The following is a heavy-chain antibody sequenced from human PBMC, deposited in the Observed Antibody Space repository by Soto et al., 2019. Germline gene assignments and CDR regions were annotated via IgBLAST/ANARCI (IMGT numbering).Heavy chain of an antibody. D-gene: IGHD3-22*01. Sequence: SDTLSVTCTVSGGSISSDDYYWSWIRQAPGRGLEWIGYIHSSGSIYYNPSLKSRATMSIDTARNQFSLKVSSVTVADTAVYYCARDLDGLHDDNSGPYPRPGWGQGTLVTVSS. CDR3: ARDLDGLHDDNSGPYPRPG. V-gene: IGHV4-30-4*02. J-gene: IGHJ1*01. CDR1: GGSISSDDYY. CDR2: IHSSGSI.